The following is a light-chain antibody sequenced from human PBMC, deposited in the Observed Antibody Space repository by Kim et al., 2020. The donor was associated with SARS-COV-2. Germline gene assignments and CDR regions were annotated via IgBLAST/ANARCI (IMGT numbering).Light chain of an antibody. CDR2: QDS. CDR1: KLGDKY. V-gene: IGLV3-1*01. Sequence: SYELTQPPSVSVSLGQTASITCSGDKLGDKYACWYQQKPGQSPVLVIYQDSKRPSGIPERFSGSNSGNTATLTISGTQAMDEADYYCQAWDSSIVVFGGGTKLTVL. CDR3: QAWDSSIVV. J-gene: IGLJ2*01.